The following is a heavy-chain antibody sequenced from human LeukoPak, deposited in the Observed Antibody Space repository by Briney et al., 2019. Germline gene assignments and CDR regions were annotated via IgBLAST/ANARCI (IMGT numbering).Heavy chain of an antibody. J-gene: IGHJ4*02. CDR2: ISGSSSAT. Sequence: GGSLRLSCAASGFTFSTYAMTWVRQAPGKGLEWVSAISGSSSATYYSDSVKGRFTISRDNAKNSLYLQMNSLRAEGTAVYYCARDKSSSWRNDKGYYFDYWGQGTLVTVSS. CDR1: GFTFSTYA. D-gene: IGHD6-13*01. V-gene: IGHV3-23*01. CDR3: ARDKSSSWRNDKGYYFDY.